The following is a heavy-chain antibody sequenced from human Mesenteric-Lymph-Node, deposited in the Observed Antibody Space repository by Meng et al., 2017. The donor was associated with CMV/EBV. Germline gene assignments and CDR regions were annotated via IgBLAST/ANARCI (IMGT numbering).Heavy chain of an antibody. CDR2: IYYSGST. D-gene: IGHD3-10*01. J-gene: IGHJ4*02. V-gene: IGHV4-61*01. CDR3: ARELHYYGSGSYHFDY. Sequence: GGSVSSGSYYWSWIRQPPGKGLEWIGYIYYSGSTNYNPSLKSRVTISVDTSKNQFSLKLSSVTAADTAVYYCARELHYYGSGSYHFDYWGQGTLVTVSS. CDR1: GGSVSSGSYY.